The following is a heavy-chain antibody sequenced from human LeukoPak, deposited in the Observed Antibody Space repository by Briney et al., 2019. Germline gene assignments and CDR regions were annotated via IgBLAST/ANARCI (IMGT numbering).Heavy chain of an antibody. V-gene: IGHV3-23*01. J-gene: IGHJ4*02. CDR2: ISGSGGST. CDR1: GFTFSSYA. CDR3: AKYSVQLWDNFDY. Sequence: GGSLRLSCAASGFTFSSYAMSGVRQAPGKGLEGVSAISGSGGSTYYADYVKGRFTISRDNSKNTLYLQMNSLRAEDTAVYYCAKYSVQLWDNFDYWGQGTLVTVSS. D-gene: IGHD5-18*01.